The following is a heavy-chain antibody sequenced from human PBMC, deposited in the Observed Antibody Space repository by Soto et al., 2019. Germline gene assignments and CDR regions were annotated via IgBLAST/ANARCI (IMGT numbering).Heavy chain of an antibody. Sequence: QVQLQQWGAGLLKPSETLSLTCAVYGGSFSGYYWSWIRQPPGKGLEWIGEINHSGSTNYNPSLKSRVTISVDTSKNQFSLKLSSVTAADTAVYYCARVLPGYYYGSGSYYSLWGQGTLVTVSS. V-gene: IGHV4-34*01. D-gene: IGHD3-10*01. J-gene: IGHJ4*02. CDR3: ARVLPGYYYGSGSYYSL. CDR2: INHSGST. CDR1: GGSFSGYY.